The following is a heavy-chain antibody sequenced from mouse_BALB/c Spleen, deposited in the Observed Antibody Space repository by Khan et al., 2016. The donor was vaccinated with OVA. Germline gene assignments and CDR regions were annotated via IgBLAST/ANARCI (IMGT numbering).Heavy chain of an antibody. J-gene: IGHJ3*01. Sequence: VELVESGPGLVAPSQTLSITCTVSGFSLSNYGVHWVRQPPGKGLEWLGVIWAGGSTNHNSALMSRLSISKDDSKSQVFLKMNSLQTDDTAMYYCARGFYNGAWFAYWGQGTLVTVSA. V-gene: IGHV2-9*02. CDR3: ARGFYNGAWFAY. D-gene: IGHD1-3*01. CDR1: GFSLSNYG. CDR2: IWAGGST.